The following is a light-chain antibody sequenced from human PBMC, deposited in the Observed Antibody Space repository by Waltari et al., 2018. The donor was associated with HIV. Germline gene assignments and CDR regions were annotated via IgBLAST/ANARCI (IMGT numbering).Light chain of an antibody. V-gene: IGLV2-14*01. CDR1: SSAVGGYNY. Sequence: SALTQPASVSGSPGQSITISCTGTSSAVGGYNYVSWYQQHPGKAPKPMIYDVSNRPSGVSNRFSGSKSGNTASLTISGLQAEDEADYYCSSYTSSSTLFGGGTKLTVL. CDR3: SSYTSSSTL. CDR2: DVS. J-gene: IGLJ2*01.